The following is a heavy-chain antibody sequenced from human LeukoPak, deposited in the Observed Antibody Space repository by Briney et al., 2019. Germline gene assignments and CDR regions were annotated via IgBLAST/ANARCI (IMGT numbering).Heavy chain of an antibody. Sequence: ASVNVSCKASGGTFSSYAISWVRQAPGQGLEWMGRIIPILGIANYAQKFQGRVTITADKSTSTAYMELSSLRSEDTAVYYCARGESVAATPHDAFDIWGQGTMVTVSS. V-gene: IGHV1-69*04. CDR1: GGTFSSYA. CDR3: ARGESVAATPHDAFDI. D-gene: IGHD2-15*01. CDR2: IIPILGIA. J-gene: IGHJ3*02.